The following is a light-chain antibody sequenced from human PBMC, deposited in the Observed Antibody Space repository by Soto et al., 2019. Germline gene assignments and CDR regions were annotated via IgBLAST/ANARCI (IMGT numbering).Light chain of an antibody. CDR1: RSNIGAGYD. CDR3: QSYDSRLSGWV. CDR2: GNS. J-gene: IGLJ3*02. Sequence: QSVRTQPPAVSGAPGQRVTISCPGCRSNIGAGYDVHWYQQLPGTAPNLLIYGNSNRPSGVPDRFSGSKSGTSASLAITVLQAEDDADYYCQSYDSRLSGWVFGGGTKLT. V-gene: IGLV1-40*01.